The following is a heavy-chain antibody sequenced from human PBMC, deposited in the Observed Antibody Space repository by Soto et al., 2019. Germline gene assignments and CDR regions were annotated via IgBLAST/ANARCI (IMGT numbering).Heavy chain of an antibody. CDR3: ARQSRGSGWSHFDY. V-gene: IGHV1-69*01. D-gene: IGHD6-19*01. J-gene: IGHJ4*02. CDR2: IIPIFGTA. Sequence: QVQLVQSGAEVKKPGSSVKVSCKASGGTFSSYAISWVRQAPGQGLEWMGGIIPIFGTANYAQKFQGRVTITADESTSTAYMELSSLRSEDTAVYSCARQSRGSGWSHFDYWGQGTLVTVSS. CDR1: GGTFSSYA.